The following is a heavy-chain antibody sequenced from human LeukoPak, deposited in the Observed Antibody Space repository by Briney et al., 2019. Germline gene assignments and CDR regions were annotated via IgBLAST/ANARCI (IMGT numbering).Heavy chain of an antibody. CDR1: GGSISSYY. CDR3: ARDKGTSAGYSYYSMDV. D-gene: IGHD6-13*01. CDR2: THYSGST. V-gene: IGHV4-59*01. Sequence: PSETLSLTCSVSGGSISSYYWSWIRQPPGKGLEWIGNTHYSGSTNYNPSLKSRVTIPLDTSKQQMSLKLSSVTAADTAVYYRARDKGTSAGYSYYSMDVWGKGTTVTVSS. J-gene: IGHJ6*03.